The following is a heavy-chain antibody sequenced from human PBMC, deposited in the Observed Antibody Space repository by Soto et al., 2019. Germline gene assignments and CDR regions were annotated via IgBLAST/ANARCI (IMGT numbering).Heavy chain of an antibody. D-gene: IGHD4-17*01. Sequence: GGSLRLSCAASGFTFSSYAMSWVRQAPGKGLEWVSTISGSGGSTYYADSVKGRFTISRDNSKNTLYLQMNSLRAEDTAVYYCAKVKSYGGAFDIWGQGTMVTVSS. CDR2: ISGSGGST. CDR1: GFTFSSYA. CDR3: AKVKSYGGAFDI. J-gene: IGHJ3*02. V-gene: IGHV3-23*01.